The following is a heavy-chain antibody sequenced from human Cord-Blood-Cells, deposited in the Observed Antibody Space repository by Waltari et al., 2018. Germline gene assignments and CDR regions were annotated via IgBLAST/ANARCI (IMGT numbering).Heavy chain of an antibody. V-gene: IGHV1-24*01. CDR3: ATEDGLLTAAAGTFGY. CDR2: FDHEDSEK. CDR1: GYPLTELS. Sequence: QVQLVKSGAEVKKPGASVKVSCKVSGYPLTELSMHWVLQAPGKGLEGLGGFDHEDSEKHYAQKFQGRVTMTEDTSTDTAYMELSSLRSEDTAVYYCATEDGLLTAAAGTFGYWGQGTLVTVSS. D-gene: IGHD6-13*01. J-gene: IGHJ4*02.